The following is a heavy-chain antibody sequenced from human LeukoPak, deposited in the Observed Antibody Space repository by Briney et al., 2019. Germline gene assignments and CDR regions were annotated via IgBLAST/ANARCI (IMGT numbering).Heavy chain of an antibody. CDR2: IYPGDSDA. V-gene: IGHV5-51*01. Sequence: GESLKISCKGSGYSFTTYWIAWVRQLPGKGLEWMGIIYPGDSDARYSPAFQGQVTLSADKSTSTAYLQWSSLKASDTAMYYCARQQVGATIPLDYWGQGTLVTVSS. CDR3: ARQQVGATIPLDY. D-gene: IGHD1-26*01. J-gene: IGHJ4*02. CDR1: GYSFTTYW.